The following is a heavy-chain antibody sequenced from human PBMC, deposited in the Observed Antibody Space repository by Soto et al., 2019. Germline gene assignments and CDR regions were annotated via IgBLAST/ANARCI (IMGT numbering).Heavy chain of an antibody. CDR2: IHIGGGT. V-gene: IGHV3-66*01. D-gene: IGHD2-15*01. Sequence: EVHLVESGGGLVQPGASLKLSCVVSGFTVSTNYMTWVRQAPGKGLEWVSGIHIGGGTYYADSVDGRITISRDNSENTLYLQINNFRTEDTSVYYCARVMPYCSGGSCHSVDYWGQGTLVNVSS. CDR1: GFTVSTNY. J-gene: IGHJ4*02. CDR3: ARVMPYCSGGSCHSVDY.